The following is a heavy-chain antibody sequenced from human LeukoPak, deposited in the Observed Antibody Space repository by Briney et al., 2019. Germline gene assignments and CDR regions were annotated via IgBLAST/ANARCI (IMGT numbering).Heavy chain of an antibody. V-gene: IGHV3-30*04. CDR3: AGEGVTVVGLALDI. J-gene: IGHJ3*02. D-gene: IGHD2-15*01. Sequence: GGSLRLTCAASGFSFSSYAMHWVRQAPGKGLQWVADISYDGSEKYYADSVKGRFTISRDNSKNTMYLRMNSLRPEDTALYYCAGEGVTVVGLALDIWGHGTMVAVSS. CDR2: ISYDGSEK. CDR1: GFSFSSYA.